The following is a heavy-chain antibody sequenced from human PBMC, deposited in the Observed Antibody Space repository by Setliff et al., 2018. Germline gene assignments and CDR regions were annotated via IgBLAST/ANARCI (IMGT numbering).Heavy chain of an antibody. J-gene: IGHJ4*02. CDR2: IDPADSDT. CDR1: GYSFTKYW. CDR3: ARQGCSSTSCHSIDY. V-gene: IGHV5-51*01. Sequence: GESLKISCKAAGYSFTKYWIGWVRQMPGKGLEWMGIIDPADSDTTYSPSFQGQVTISADKAINTAYLQWNSLQASDTAMYYCARQGCSSTSCHSIDYWGQGTLVTVS. D-gene: IGHD2-2*01.